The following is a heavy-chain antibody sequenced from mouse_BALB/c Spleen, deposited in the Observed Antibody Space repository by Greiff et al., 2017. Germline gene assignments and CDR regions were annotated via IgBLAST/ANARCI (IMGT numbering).Heavy chain of an antibody. CDR1: GYTFTDYN. Sequence: VHVKQSGPELVKPGASVKISCTASGYTFTDYNMHWVQQSHGKRLEWIGYIYPYNGGTDYNQKFKSKATLTVDNTTSTDYMKLRSLTSEDSAFYCCGRYAYDAMDYWGQGTSVTVSS. V-gene: IGHV1S29*02. CDR2: IYPYNGGT. J-gene: IGHJ4*01. CDR3: GRYAYDAMDY.